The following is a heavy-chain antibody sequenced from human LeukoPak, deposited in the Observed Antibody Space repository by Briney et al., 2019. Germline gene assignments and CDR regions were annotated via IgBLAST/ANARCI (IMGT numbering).Heavy chain of an antibody. CDR3: ARSPRANIVVVPAANLDY. Sequence: ASVKVSCKASGYTFTGYYMHWVRQAPGQGLERMGWINPNSGGTNYAQKFQGRVTMTRDTSISTAYMELSRLRSDDTAVYYCARSPRANIVVVPAANLDYWGQGTLVTVSS. D-gene: IGHD2-2*01. V-gene: IGHV1-2*02. CDR1: GYTFTGYY. CDR2: INPNSGGT. J-gene: IGHJ4*02.